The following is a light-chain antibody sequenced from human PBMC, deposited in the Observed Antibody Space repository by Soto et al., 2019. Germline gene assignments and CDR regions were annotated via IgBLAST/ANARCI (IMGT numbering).Light chain of an antibody. V-gene: IGKV3-11*01. CDR1: ESVSTY. CDR2: AAS. Sequence: EILMTHSPSTLCSSLVDRAPIXSRASESVSTYLAWYQHKPGQAPKLLIYAASSRARGIPARFSGGGSGTDFTLTISSMQPEDFAAYYCQQCGSSPWTFGQGTKVDIK. J-gene: IGKJ1*01. CDR3: QQCGSSPWT.